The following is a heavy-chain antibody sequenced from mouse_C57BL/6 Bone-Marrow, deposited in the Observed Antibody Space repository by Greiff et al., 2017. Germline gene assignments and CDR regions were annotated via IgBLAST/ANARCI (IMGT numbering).Heavy chain of an antibody. CDR1: GFTFSDYY. J-gene: IGHJ1*03. D-gene: IGHD1-1*01. Sequence: GQLVESGGGLVQPGGSLKLSCAASGFTFSDYYMYWVRQTPEKRLEWVAYISNGGGSTYYPDTVKGRFTISRDNAKNTLYLQMSRLKSEDTAMYYCARRPSYYGSRDWYFDVWGTGTTVTVSS. CDR3: ARRPSYYGSRDWYFDV. CDR2: ISNGGGST. V-gene: IGHV5-12*01.